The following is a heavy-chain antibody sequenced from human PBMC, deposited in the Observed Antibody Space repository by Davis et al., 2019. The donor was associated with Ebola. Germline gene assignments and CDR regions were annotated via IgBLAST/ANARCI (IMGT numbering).Heavy chain of an antibody. CDR2: IYYSGST. V-gene: IGHV4-31*11. Sequence: LRLSCAVYGGFFSGYYWSWIRQHPGKGLEWIRYIYYSGSTYYNPSLKSRVTISVDTSKNQFSLKLSSVTAADTAVYYCARTPGVLRFLEWLFDYWGQGTLVTVSS. CDR3: ARTPGVLRFLEWLFDY. J-gene: IGHJ4*02. CDR1: GGFFSGYY. D-gene: IGHD3-3*01.